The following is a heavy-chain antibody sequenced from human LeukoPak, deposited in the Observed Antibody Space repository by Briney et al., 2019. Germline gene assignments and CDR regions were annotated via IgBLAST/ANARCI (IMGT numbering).Heavy chain of an antibody. CDR3: AGAPYGMDV. J-gene: IGHJ6*02. Sequence: SETLSLTCTVSGGSISSSSYYWGWIRQPPGKGLEWIGSIYYSGSPYYSPSLKSRVTISVDTSRNQFSLKLTSVTAADAAVYYRAGAPYGMDVWGQGTTVTVSS. V-gene: IGHV4-39*01. CDR2: IYYSGSP. CDR1: GGSISSSSYY.